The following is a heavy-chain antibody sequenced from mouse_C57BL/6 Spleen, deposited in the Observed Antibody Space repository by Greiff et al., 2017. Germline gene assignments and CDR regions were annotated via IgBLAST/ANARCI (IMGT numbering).Heavy chain of an antibody. CDR2: IRLKSDNYAT. V-gene: IGHV6-3*01. CDR3: TVRLPLAY. J-gene: IGHJ3*01. D-gene: IGHD2-2*01. Sequence: EVQLVESGGGLVQPGGSMKLSCVASGFTFSNYWMNWVRQSPEKGLEWVAQIRLKSDNYATHYAESVKGRFTISRDDSKSSVYLQMNNLRAEDTGIYYCTVRLPLAYWGQGTLVTVSA. CDR1: GFTFSNYW.